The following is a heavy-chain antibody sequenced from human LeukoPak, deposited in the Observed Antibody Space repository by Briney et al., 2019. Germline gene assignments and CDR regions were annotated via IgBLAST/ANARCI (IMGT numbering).Heavy chain of an antibody. CDR2: ISTDGKST. CDR3: VRDYQFIQEV. Sequence: QTGGSLRLSCVASGFTFSNYWRLWVRKAPGKGLMWVSLISTDGKSTRYAESVKGRFTISRDNAKNALYLQMDILRVEDTALYFCVRDYQFIQEVWGQGTTVTVSS. D-gene: IGHD2-2*01. V-gene: IGHV3-74*01. J-gene: IGHJ6*02. CDR1: GFTFSNYW.